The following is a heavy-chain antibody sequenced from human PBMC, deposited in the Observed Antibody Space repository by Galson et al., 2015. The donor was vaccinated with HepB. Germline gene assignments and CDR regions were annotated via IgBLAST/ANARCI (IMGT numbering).Heavy chain of an antibody. D-gene: IGHD6-19*01. CDR3: ARQGGWSHNNYYYYGMDV. CDR1: GFTFSSYS. V-gene: IGHV3-21*04. Sequence: SLRLSCAASGFTFSSYSMNWVRQAPGKGLEWVSSISSSSSYIYYADSVKGRFTISRDNAKNSLYLQMNSLRAEDTAMYYCARQGGWSHNNYYYYGMDVWGQGTTVTVSS. J-gene: IGHJ6*02. CDR2: ISSSSSYI.